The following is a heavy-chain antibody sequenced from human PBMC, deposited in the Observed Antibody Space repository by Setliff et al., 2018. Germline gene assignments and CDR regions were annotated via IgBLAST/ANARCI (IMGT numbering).Heavy chain of an antibody. D-gene: IGHD3-22*01. V-gene: IGHV1-18*01. J-gene: IGHJ4*02. CDR2: INNYSFKT. Sequence: VASVKVSCKTSGYTFTNYGITWVRQAPGQGLEWMGWINNYSFKTNYPQKFLGRVTVTTDTSTGTAYMELGSLTSDDTAIYYCARINFYVSSGYYYAPDFWGQGTLVTVSS. CDR1: GYTFTNYG. CDR3: ARINFYVSSGYYYAPDF.